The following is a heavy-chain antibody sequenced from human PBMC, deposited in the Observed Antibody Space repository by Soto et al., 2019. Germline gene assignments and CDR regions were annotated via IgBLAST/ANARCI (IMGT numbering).Heavy chain of an antibody. CDR3: ASSDGSGYLAFDY. V-gene: IGHV1-69*02. Sequence: QVQLVQAGAEVKKPGSSVKVSCKASGDTFNFYSINWVRQAPGLGLEWMGRVNPIVSMSNYAQKFQGRVTMTADKSTSTAYIELSSRKSEDKAIYYCASSDGSGYLAFDYWGQGALVTVSS. J-gene: IGHJ4*02. CDR1: GDTFNFYS. CDR2: VNPIVSMS. D-gene: IGHD3-10*01.